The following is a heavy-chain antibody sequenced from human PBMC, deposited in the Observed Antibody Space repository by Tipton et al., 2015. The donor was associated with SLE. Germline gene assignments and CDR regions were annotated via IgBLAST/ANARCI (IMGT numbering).Heavy chain of an antibody. CDR2: INHSGST. CDR1: GGSFSGYC. D-gene: IGHD4-23*01. Sequence: LRLSCAVYGGSFSGYCWSWIRQPPGKGLEWIGEINHSGSTNYNPSLKSRVTISVDTSKNQFSLKLSSVTAADTAVYYCARLYDYGGNSTPGGGYWGQGTLVTVSS. V-gene: IGHV4-34*01. CDR3: ARLYDYGGNSTPGGGY. J-gene: IGHJ4*02.